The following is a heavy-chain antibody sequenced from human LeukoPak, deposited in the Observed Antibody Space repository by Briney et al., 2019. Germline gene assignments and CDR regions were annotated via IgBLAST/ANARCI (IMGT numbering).Heavy chain of an antibody. J-gene: IGHJ4*02. CDR1: GGSFSGYY. D-gene: IGHD3-3*01. CDR3: ARAGGFFFPFGY. Sequence: SETLSLTCAVYGGSFSGYYWSWIRQPPGKGLEWIGEINHSGSTNYNPSLKSRVTISVDTSKNQFSLKLSSVTAADTAVYYCARAGGFFFPFGYRGQGTLVTVSS. CDR2: INHSGST. V-gene: IGHV4-34*01.